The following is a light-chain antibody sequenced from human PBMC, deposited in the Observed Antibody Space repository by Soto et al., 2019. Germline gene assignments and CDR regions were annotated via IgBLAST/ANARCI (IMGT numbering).Light chain of an antibody. CDR1: SSDIGNYDF. J-gene: IGLJ2*01. CDR2: EVS. Sequence: QSALTQPASVSGSPGQSITISCTGTSSDIGNYDFVSWYQQVPGTAPKAMIYEVSSRPSGVSNRFAGSKSGNTASLTISGLEAEDEPYYYCSSYTTITSFILFGGGTKLTVL. CDR3: SSYTTITSFIL. V-gene: IGLV2-14*01.